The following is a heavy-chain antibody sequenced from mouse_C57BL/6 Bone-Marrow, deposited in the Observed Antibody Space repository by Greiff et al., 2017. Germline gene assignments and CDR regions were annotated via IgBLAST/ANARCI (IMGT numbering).Heavy chain of an antibody. CDR3: ARIYYYGSILYFDY. Sequence: VQLQESGAELVKPGASVKISCKASGYTFTDYYINWVKQRPGQGLEWIGKIGPGSGSTYYNEKFKGKATLTADKSSSTAYMPLSSLTSEDSAVXFGARIYYYGSILYFDYWGQGTTLTVSS. J-gene: IGHJ2*01. CDR2: IGPGSGST. D-gene: IGHD1-1*01. CDR1: GYTFTDYY. V-gene: IGHV1-77*01.